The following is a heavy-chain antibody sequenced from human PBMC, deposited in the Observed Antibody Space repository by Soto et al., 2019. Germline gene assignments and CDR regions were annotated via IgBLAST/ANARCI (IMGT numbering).Heavy chain of an antibody. D-gene: IGHD3-22*01. V-gene: IGHV4-31*03. Sequence: QVQLQESGPGLVKPSQTLSLTCTVSGGSISSGGYYWSWIRQYPGKGLEWIGYIYYSGSTYYNPSLKSRVTISVDTSKNQFSLKLSSVTAADTAVYYCARDSTYDSSGPTDAFDIWGQGTMVTVSS. J-gene: IGHJ3*02. CDR3: ARDSTYDSSGPTDAFDI. CDR2: IYYSGST. CDR1: GGSISSGGYY.